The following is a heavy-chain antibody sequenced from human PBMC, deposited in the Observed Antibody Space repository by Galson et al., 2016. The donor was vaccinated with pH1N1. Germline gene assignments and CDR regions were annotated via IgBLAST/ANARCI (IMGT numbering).Heavy chain of an antibody. Sequence: SLRLSCAASGFTFSDYYMSWIRQAPGKGLEWISYVSSTSTYTKYADSVEGRFTISRDNAKNSLYLQISSLRAEDTAVYYCARDESSDFWSGLYGTDVWGLGTTVTVSS. CDR1: GFTFSDYY. D-gene: IGHD3-3*01. CDR3: ARDESSDFWSGLYGTDV. V-gene: IGHV3-11*06. CDR2: VSSTSTYT. J-gene: IGHJ6*02.